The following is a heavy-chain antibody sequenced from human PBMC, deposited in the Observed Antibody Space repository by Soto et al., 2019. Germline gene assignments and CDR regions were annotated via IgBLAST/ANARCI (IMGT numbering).Heavy chain of an antibody. J-gene: IGHJ4*02. CDR1: GGSMSTYY. CDR3: ARTDGYSYDY. Sequence: SETLSLTCTVSGGSMSTYYWSWIRQPPGKGLEWIGYIYYSGITNYNPSLKSRVSISVDTSKNQFSLRLSSVTAADTAVYYCARTDGYSYDYWGQGTPVTVSS. V-gene: IGHV4-59*01. D-gene: IGHD4-4*01. CDR2: IYYSGIT.